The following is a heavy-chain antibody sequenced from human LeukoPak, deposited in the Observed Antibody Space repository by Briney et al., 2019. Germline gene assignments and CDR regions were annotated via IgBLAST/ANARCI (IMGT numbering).Heavy chain of an antibody. V-gene: IGHV1-18*01. CDR1: GYTFTSYG. CDR3: ARDRGDCSGGSCYGAWFDY. D-gene: IGHD2-15*01. Sequence: GASVKVSCKASGYTFTSYGISWVRQAPGQGLEWMGWISAYNGNTNYAQKLQGRVTMTTDTSTSTAYMELRSLRSDDTAVYYCARDRGDCSGGSCYGAWFDYWGQGTLVTVSS. CDR2: ISAYNGNT. J-gene: IGHJ4*02.